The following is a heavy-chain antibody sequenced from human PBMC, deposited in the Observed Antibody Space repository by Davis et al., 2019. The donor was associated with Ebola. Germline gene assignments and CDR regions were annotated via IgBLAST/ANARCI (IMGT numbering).Heavy chain of an antibody. V-gene: IGHV1-46*01. J-gene: IGHJ4*02. Sequence: ASVKVSCKASGYTFTSYYMHWVRQAPGQGLEWMGIINPSGGSTSYAQKFQGRVTMTTDTSTSTAYMELRSLRSDDTAVYYCARDRHIVVVTAILNYFDYWGQGTLVTVSS. CDR3: ARDRHIVVVTAILNYFDY. CDR1: GYTFTSYY. D-gene: IGHD2-21*02. CDR2: INPSGGST.